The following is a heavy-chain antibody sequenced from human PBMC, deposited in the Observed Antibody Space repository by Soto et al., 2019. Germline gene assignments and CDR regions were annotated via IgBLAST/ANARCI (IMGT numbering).Heavy chain of an antibody. Sequence: VQLLESGGRSVKPGGSLRLSCAAAGLTFRTFAMNWVRQAPGKGLEWVSGISGSGGRTYYSDSVKGRFTLSRDNSKYTLYLQMNSLRPEDTAVYYCAKGGLGDYYYYAMDVWCQGTTVTVSS. CDR3: AKGGLGDYYYYAMDV. CDR1: GLTFRTFA. CDR2: ISGSGGRT. D-gene: IGHD3-16*01. J-gene: IGHJ6*02. V-gene: IGHV3-23*01.